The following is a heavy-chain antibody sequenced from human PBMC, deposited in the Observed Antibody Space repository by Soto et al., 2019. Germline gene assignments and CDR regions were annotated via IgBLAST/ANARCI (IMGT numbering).Heavy chain of an antibody. CDR3: ARSSSGFYYGMDV. V-gene: IGHV4-59*01. CDR2: IYYSGST. J-gene: IGHJ6*02. Sequence: KTSETLSLTCTVSGGSISSYYWSWIRQPPGKGLEWIGYIYYSGSTNYNPSLKSRVTISVDTSKNQFSLKLSSVTAADTAVYYCARSSSGFYYGMDVWGQGTTVTVS. CDR1: GGSISSYY. D-gene: IGHD6-19*01.